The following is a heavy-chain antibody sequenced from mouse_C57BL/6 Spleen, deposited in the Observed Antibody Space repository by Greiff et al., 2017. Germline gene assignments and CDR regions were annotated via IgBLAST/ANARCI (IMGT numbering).Heavy chain of an antibody. CDR1: GYTFTSYW. V-gene: IGHV1-72*01. D-gene: IGHD2-4*01. J-gene: IGHJ4*01. CDR3: AGLLYYDYDVGYAMDY. CDR2: IDPNSGGT. Sequence: QVQLQQSGAELVKPGASVKLSCKASGYTFTSYWMHWVKQRPGRGLEWIGRIDPNSGGTKYNEKFKSKATLTVDKPSSTAYMQLSSLTSEDSAVYYCAGLLYYDYDVGYAMDYWGQGTSVTVSS.